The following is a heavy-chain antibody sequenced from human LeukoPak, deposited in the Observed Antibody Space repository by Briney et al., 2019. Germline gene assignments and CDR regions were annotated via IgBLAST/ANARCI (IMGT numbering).Heavy chain of an antibody. V-gene: IGHV3-9*01. CDR1: GFTFSSYA. CDR3: AKDRQWLVGSNFDY. D-gene: IGHD6-19*01. CDR2: ISWNSGSI. Sequence: GGSLGLSCAASGFTFSSYAMHWVRQAPGKGLEWVSGISWNSGSIGYADSVKGRFTISRDNAKNSLYLQMNSLRAEDTALYYCAKDRQWLVGSNFDYWGQGTLVTVSS. J-gene: IGHJ4*02.